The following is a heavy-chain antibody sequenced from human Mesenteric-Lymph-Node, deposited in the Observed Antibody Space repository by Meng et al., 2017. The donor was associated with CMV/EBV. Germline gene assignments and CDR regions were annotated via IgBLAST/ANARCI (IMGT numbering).Heavy chain of an antibody. CDR2: INHSGST. CDR3: ARGSSYDILTGYIDY. D-gene: IGHD3-9*01. V-gene: IGHV4-34*01. CDR1: GGSFSGYY. Sequence: QVQLHQWGAGLLKASETLSVTCAVYGGSFSGYYWNWIRQSPEKGLEWIGEINHSGSTTYNPSFTSRIIISVDTSTNQISLNMSSVTAADTAVYYCARGSSYDILTGYIDYWGQGALVTVSS. J-gene: IGHJ4*02.